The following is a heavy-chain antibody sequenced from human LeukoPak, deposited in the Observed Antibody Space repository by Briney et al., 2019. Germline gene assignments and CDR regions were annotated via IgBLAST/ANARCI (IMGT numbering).Heavy chain of an antibody. CDR3: AREDYGASGSSLGNLDY. J-gene: IGHJ4*02. CDR2: ISYDVINK. CDR1: GFTFTNYP. D-gene: IGHD4/OR15-4a*01. Sequence: PGGSLRLSCSASGFTFTNYPIHWVRQAPGKGREWVAVISYDVINKYYADSVKGRFTLSRDNSKNILFLQMDSLRAEDTAVYFCAREDYGASGSSLGNLDYWGQGTLVTVSS. V-gene: IGHV3-30-3*01.